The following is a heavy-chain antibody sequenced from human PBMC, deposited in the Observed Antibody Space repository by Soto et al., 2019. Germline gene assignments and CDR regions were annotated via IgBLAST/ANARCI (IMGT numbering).Heavy chain of an antibody. J-gene: IGHJ5*02. CDR2: INPNSGGT. CDR3: AREGYIHDWFDP. V-gene: IGHV1-2*04. CDR1: GYTFTGYY. D-gene: IGHD5-18*01. Sequence: VSVKVSCKASGYTFTGYYMHWVRQAPGQGLEWMGWINPNSGGTNYAQKFQGWVTMTRDTSISTAYMELSRLRSDDTAVYYCAREGYIHDWFDPWGQGTLVTVSS.